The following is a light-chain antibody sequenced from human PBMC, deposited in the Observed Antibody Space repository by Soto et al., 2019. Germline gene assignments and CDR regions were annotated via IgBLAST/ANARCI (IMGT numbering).Light chain of an antibody. CDR3: LQDHNYPLT. Sequence: AIQMAQSPSSLSASVGDRVTITCRASQGIGNDVGWFQQKPGKAPKLLIYAAATLQSGVPSRFSGSRSGTDLTLTISSLQPEDFATYYCLQDHNYPLTFGGGTKVEIK. CDR1: QGIGND. CDR2: AAA. V-gene: IGKV1-6*02. J-gene: IGKJ4*01.